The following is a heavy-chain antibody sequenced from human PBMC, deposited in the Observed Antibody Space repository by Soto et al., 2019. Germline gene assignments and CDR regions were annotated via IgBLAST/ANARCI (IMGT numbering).Heavy chain of an antibody. CDR3: ARAGYDSSGYYWQYAFDI. CDR2: IYHSGST. CDR1: ESAISSGGYS. J-gene: IGHJ3*02. D-gene: IGHD3-22*01. V-gene: IGHV4-30-2*01. Sequence: PSGTVCKSCAVSESAISSGGYSRSRIRQPPGKGLEWIGYIYHSGSTYYNPSLKSRVTISVDRSKNQFSLKLSSVTAADTAVYYCARAGYDSSGYYWQYAFDIWGQGTMVTVSS.